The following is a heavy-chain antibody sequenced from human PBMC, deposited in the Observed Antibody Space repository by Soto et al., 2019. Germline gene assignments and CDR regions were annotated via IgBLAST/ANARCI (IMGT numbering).Heavy chain of an antibody. V-gene: IGHV4-59*01. CDR2: IYYSGST. D-gene: IGHD3-10*01. CDR3: ARVRSSSGSLGMDV. CDR1: GGSISSYY. J-gene: IGHJ6*02. Sequence: ASETLSLTCTVSGGSISSYYWSWIRQPPGKGLEWIGYIYYSGSTNYNPSLKSRVTISVDTSKNQFSLKLSSVTAADTAVYYCARVRSSSGSLGMDVWGQGTTVTV.